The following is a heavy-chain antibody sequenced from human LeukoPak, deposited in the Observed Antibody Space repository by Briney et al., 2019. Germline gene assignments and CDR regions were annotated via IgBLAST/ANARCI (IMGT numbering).Heavy chain of an antibody. D-gene: IGHD6-13*01. J-gene: IGHJ5*02. Sequence: ASVTVSCKASGYTFTGYYMHRVRQAPGQELEWMGWINPNSGGTNYAQKFQGRVTMTRDTSISTAYMELSRLRSDDTAVYYCARDRSSSSFRWFDPWGQGTLVTVSS. CDR3: ARDRSSSSFRWFDP. CDR1: GYTFTGYY. CDR2: INPNSGGT. V-gene: IGHV1-2*02.